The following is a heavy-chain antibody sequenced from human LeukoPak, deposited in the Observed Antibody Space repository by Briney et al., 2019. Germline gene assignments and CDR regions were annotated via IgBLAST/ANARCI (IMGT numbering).Heavy chain of an antibody. D-gene: IGHD3-3*01. J-gene: IGHJ6*02. Sequence: SVKGRFTISRDDAKNSLYLQMNSLRDEDTAVYYCARGAIFGVTTRGYGMDVWGQGTTVTVSS. V-gene: IGHV3-48*02. CDR3: ARGAIFGVTTRGYGMDV.